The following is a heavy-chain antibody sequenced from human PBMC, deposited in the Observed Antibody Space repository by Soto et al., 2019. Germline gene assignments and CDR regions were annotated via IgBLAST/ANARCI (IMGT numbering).Heavy chain of an antibody. D-gene: IGHD2-2*01. V-gene: IGHV1-18*01. J-gene: IGHJ5*02. CDR3: ARVDRYCSSTSCYNWLDP. CDR1: GYTFTSYG. CDR2: ISAYNGNT. Sequence: ASVKVSCKASGYTFTSYGISWVRQAPGQGLEWMGWISAYNGNTNYAQKLQGRVTMTTDTSTSTAYMELRSLRSDDTAVYYCARVDRYCSSTSCYNWLDPWGQGTLVTAPQ.